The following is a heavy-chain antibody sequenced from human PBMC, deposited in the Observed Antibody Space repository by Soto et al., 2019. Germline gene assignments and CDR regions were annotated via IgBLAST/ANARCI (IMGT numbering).Heavy chain of an antibody. CDR3: ARFAREENPKVGSWYYFDY. CDR2: IYYSGRT. V-gene: IGHV4-31*03. D-gene: IGHD6-13*01. Sequence: QVQLQESGPGLVKPSQTLSLTCTVSGGSISSGGYFWSWVRQHPGKGLEWIGNIYYSGRTYYNPSLKRRVTISVATSKNQFSLKLSSVTAADTAVYYCARFAREENPKVGSWYYFDYWGQGTRVTVSS. J-gene: IGHJ4*02. CDR1: GGSISSGGYF.